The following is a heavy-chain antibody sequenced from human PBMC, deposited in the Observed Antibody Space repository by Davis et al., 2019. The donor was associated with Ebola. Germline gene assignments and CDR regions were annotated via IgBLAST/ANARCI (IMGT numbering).Heavy chain of an antibody. CDR1: GFTFSSYG. Sequence: GESLKISCAASGFTFSSYGMHWVRQAPGKGLEWVAVISYDGSNKYYADSVKGRFTISRDNAKNTLYLQMNSLRAEDTAVYYCARDNWNYDFDYWGQGTLVTVSS. CDR3: ARDNWNYDFDY. D-gene: IGHD1-7*01. CDR2: ISYDGSNK. V-gene: IGHV3-30*03. J-gene: IGHJ4*02.